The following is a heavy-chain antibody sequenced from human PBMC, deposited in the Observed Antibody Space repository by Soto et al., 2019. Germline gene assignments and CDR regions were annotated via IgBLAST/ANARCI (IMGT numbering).Heavy chain of an antibody. J-gene: IGHJ6*02. CDR2: IYYSGST. CDR3: ASPYYDFWSGYWEGSMDYYYYYGMDV. Sequence: SETLSLTCTVSGGSISSSSYYWGWIRQPPGKGLEWIGSIYYSGSTYYNPSLKSRVTISVDTSKNQFSLKLSSVTAADTAVYYCASPYYDFWSGYWEGSMDYYYYYGMDVWGQGTTVTSP. CDR1: GGSISSSSYY. D-gene: IGHD3-3*01. V-gene: IGHV4-39*01.